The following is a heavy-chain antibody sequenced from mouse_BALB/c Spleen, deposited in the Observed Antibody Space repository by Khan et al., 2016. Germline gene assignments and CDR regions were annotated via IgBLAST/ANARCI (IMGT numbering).Heavy chain of an antibody. J-gene: IGHJ4*01. CDR3: AKGLGAMDY. CDR1: GYTFTDYV. V-gene: IGHV1-81*01. Sequence: QVQLQQSGPELVKPGASVKMSCKASGYTFTDYVISWVKQRTGQGLEWIGEIYPGSGSTYYNEKFKGKATLTADKSSNTAYMKLSSLTSVDSAVYFCAKGLGAMDYWGQGPSITVAS. D-gene: IGHD3-3*01. CDR2: IYPGSGST.